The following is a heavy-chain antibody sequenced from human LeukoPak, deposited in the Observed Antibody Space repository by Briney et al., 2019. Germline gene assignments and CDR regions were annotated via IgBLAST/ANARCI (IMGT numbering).Heavy chain of an antibody. Sequence: GGSLRLSCAASGFTFSSYSMNWVPQAPGKGLEWVSSISSNSSYIYYADSVKGRFTISRDNAKNSLYLQMNSRRAEDTAVYYGARGGRGGYDRPDYWGQGTLVTVSS. D-gene: IGHD3-22*01. CDR2: ISSNSSYI. CDR3: ARGGRGGYDRPDY. J-gene: IGHJ4*02. CDR1: GFTFSSYS. V-gene: IGHV3-21*01.